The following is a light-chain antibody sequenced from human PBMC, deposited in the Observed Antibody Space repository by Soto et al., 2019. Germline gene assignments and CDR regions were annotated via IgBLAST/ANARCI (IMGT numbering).Light chain of an antibody. CDR3: QQYYSPPWT. CDR1: QSVLYRSNNKND. V-gene: IGKV4-1*01. J-gene: IGKJ1*01. Sequence: DIVLTQSPDSLAVSLGERATINCKSSQSVLYRSNNKNDFAWYQQKPGQPPTLLIYWAATRESGVPDRFSGSGSGTDFTLTISSLQAEDVAVYYCQQYYSPPWTFGQGTKVEIK. CDR2: WAA.